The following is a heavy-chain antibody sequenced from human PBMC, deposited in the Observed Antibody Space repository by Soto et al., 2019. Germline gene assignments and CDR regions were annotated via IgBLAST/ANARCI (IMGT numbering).Heavy chain of an antibody. CDR1: GYTFSSYA. Sequence: SVKVSCKASGYTFSSYAISWVRQAPGQGLEWMGGIIPIFGTANYAQKLQGRVTMTTDTSTSTAYMELRSLRSDDTAVYYCARDGELHYGSGSYQKHYYYYYGMDVWGQGTTVTVSS. J-gene: IGHJ6*02. D-gene: IGHD3-10*01. CDR3: ARDGELHYGSGSYQKHYYYYYGMDV. CDR2: IIPIFGTA. V-gene: IGHV1-69*05.